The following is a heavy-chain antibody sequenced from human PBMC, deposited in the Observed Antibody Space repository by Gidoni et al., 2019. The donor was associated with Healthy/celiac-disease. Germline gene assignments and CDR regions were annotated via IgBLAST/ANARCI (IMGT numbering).Heavy chain of an antibody. CDR2: IYSGGST. J-gene: IGHJ4*02. Sequence: EVQLVESGGGLIQPGGSLRLSCAASGFTVSSNYMSWVRQAPGKGLEWVSVIYSGGSTYYADSVKGRFTISRDNSKNTLYLQMNSLRAEDTAVYYCAREQEAAARHFDYWGQGTLVTVSS. D-gene: IGHD6-13*01. V-gene: IGHV3-53*01. CDR1: GFTVSSNY. CDR3: AREQEAAARHFDY.